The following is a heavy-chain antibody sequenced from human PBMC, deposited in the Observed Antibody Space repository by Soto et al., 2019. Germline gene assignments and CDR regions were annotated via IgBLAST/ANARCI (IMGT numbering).Heavy chain of an antibody. CDR3: ARSGLAGATNFDI. V-gene: IGHV1-69*01. CDR1: GGTFSSYA. Sequence: QVQLVQSGAEVKKPGSSVKVSCKASGGTFSSYALSWVRQASGQGLEWMGGIIPMFGSTNYAQKFQGRVTITADESTTTAYMELTSMRSEDTAVYFCARSGLAGATNFDIWGRGTLVTVSA. CDR2: IIPMFGST. J-gene: IGHJ2*01. D-gene: IGHD1-26*01.